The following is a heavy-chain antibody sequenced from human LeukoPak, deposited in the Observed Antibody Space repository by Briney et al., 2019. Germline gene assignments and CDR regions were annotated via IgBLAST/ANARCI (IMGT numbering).Heavy chain of an antibody. Sequence: PSQTLSLTCAVSGGSISSGGYSWSWIRQPPGKGLEWIGYIYHSGSTYYNPSLKSRVTISVDRSKNQFSLKLSSVTAADTAVYYCASKPVGATPFDYWGQGTLVTVSS. V-gene: IGHV4-30-2*01. J-gene: IGHJ4*02. D-gene: IGHD1-26*01. CDR3: ASKPVGATPFDY. CDR2: IYHSGST. CDR1: GGSISSGGYS.